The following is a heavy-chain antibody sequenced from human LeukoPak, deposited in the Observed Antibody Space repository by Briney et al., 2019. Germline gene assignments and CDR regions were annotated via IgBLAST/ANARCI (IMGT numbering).Heavy chain of an antibody. CDR3: AGVIVVVPPGMDV. CDR2: INHSGST. Sequence: PSETLSLTCAVYGGSFSGYYWSWIRQPPGKGLEWIGEINHSGSTNYNPSLKSRVTISVDTSKNQFSLKLSSVTAADTAVYYCAGVIVVVPPGMDVWGQGNTVTVSS. D-gene: IGHD3-22*01. V-gene: IGHV4-34*01. CDR1: GGSFSGYY. J-gene: IGHJ6*02.